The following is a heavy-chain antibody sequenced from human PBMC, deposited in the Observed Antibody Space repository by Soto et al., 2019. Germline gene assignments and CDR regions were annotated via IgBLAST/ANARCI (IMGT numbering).Heavy chain of an antibody. V-gene: IGHV4-59*01. D-gene: IGHD2-2*01. CDR2: MYYSGST. CDR1: VGSISRYY. Sequence: SETLSRTCTVSVGSISRYYWSWIRQPPGKGLEWSGYMYYSGSTKYNPSLKSRVTISVDTSKNQFSLKLTSVTAADTAVYYCARQRIQFACSGTRCYRNWFDPWGQGTLVTVSS. CDR3: ARQRIQFACSGTRCYRNWFDP. J-gene: IGHJ5*02.